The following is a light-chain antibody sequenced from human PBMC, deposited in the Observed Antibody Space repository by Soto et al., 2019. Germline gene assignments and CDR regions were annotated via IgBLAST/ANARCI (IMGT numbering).Light chain of an antibody. CDR2: GAS. Sequence: EIEMTQSPATLSLAPGERVTLSCRASQSVSTNLAWYQQKPGQAPRLLIYGASSRATGVPARFSGSGSGVAFTLTISSLQPDDFATYYCQHYNSYSEAFGQGTKVDIK. J-gene: IGKJ1*01. V-gene: IGKV3-15*01. CDR3: QHYNSYSEA. CDR1: QSVSTN.